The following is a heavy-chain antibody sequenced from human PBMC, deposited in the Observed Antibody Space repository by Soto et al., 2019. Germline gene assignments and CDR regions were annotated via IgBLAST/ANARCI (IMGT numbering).Heavy chain of an antibody. V-gene: IGHV4-59*12. CDR2: IYHSGST. CDR1: GGSISSYY. CDR3: ARPGYSYGYFGY. J-gene: IGHJ4*02. Sequence: SETLSLTYTVSGGSISSYYWSWIRQPPGKGLEWIGDIYHSGSTNYNPSLESRVTISVDKSKNQLSLKLSSVTAADTAVYYCARPGYSYGYFGYWGQGTLVTVSS. D-gene: IGHD5-18*01.